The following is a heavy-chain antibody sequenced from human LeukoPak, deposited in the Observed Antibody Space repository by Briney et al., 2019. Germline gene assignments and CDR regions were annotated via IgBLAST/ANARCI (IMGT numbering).Heavy chain of an antibody. J-gene: IGHJ4*02. Sequence: ASVKVSCKASGYTFTSYDINWVRQATGQGLEWMGWMNPNSGNTGYAQKFQGRVTMTRNTSISTAYMELSSLRSEDTAVYDCARATNGGSGFDYWGQGTLVTVSS. V-gene: IGHV1-8*01. D-gene: IGHD7-27*01. CDR3: ARATNGGSGFDY. CDR1: GYTFTSYD. CDR2: MNPNSGNT.